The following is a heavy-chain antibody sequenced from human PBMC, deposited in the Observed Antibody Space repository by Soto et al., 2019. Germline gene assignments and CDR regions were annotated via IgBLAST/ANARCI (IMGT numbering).Heavy chain of an antibody. CDR2: IYYSGST. V-gene: IGHV4-30-4*01. CDR3: ARMGFTYGTASV. CDR1: GASISSGDYY. D-gene: IGHD3-10*01. J-gene: IGHJ4*02. Sequence: QVQLQESGPGLVKPSETLSLTCSVSGASISSGDYYWSWIRQAPGKGLEWIGHIYYSGSTHYKASLKSRVTISVDTSKTQFSLNLTSVTAADTALYYCARMGFTYGTASVWGQGTQVTVSS.